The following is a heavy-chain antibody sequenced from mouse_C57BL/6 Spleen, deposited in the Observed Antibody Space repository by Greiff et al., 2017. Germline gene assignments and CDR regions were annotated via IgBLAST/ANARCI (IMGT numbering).Heavy chain of an antibody. D-gene: IGHD2-10*02. V-gene: IGHV5-9*01. CDR3: ARLGYGNYGFDY. Sequence: EVHLVESGGGLVKPGGSLKLSCAASGFTFSSYTMSWVRQTPEKRLEWVATISGGGGNTYYPDSVKGRFTISRDNAKNTLYLQMSSLRSEDTALYYCARLGYGNYGFDYWGQGTTLTVSS. CDR2: ISGGGGNT. CDR1: GFTFSSYT. J-gene: IGHJ2*01.